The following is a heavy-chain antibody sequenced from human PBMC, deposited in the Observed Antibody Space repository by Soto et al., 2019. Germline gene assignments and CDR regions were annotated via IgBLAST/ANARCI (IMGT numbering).Heavy chain of an antibody. V-gene: IGHV1-18*01. Sequence: ASVKVSCKASGYTFSTYGISWVRRAPGQGLEWMGWISAFNGDTKSAQKFQGRVTMTTDTSTSTAYMELRSLRSDDTAVYYCARDRSPYDSKDYWGQGTEVTVSS. D-gene: IGHD3-22*01. CDR1: GYTFSTYG. CDR2: ISAFNGDT. CDR3: ARDRSPYDSKDY. J-gene: IGHJ4*02.